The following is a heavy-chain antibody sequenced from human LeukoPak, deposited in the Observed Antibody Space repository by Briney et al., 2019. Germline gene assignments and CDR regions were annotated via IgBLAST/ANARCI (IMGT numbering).Heavy chain of an antibody. CDR1: GYTFTDHY. V-gene: IGHV1-2*02. CDR2: INPNSGDT. J-gene: IGHJ4*02. D-gene: IGHD1-7*01. CDR3: ARDLRTGTTLGIDY. Sequence: ASVKVSCKASGYTFTDHYIHWVRQAPGQGLEWMGWINPNSGDTRYAQKFRGRVTMTRDTSISTVYMELSRLGSDDTAVYYCARDLRTGTTLGIDYWGQGTLVTVSS.